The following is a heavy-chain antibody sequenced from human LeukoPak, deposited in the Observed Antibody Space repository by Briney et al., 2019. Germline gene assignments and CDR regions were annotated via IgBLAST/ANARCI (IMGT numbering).Heavy chain of an antibody. CDR1: GYSFTSYW. D-gene: IGHD6-6*01. CDR3: ARNLLGIAARPGAFDI. J-gene: IGHJ3*02. CDR2: IYPGDSDT. Sequence: GESLKISCKGSGYSFTSYWIGWVRQMPGKGLEWMGIIYPGDSDTRYSPSFQGQVTISADKSISTAYLQWSSLKASDTATYYCARNLLGIAARPGAFDIWGQGTMVTVSS. V-gene: IGHV5-51*01.